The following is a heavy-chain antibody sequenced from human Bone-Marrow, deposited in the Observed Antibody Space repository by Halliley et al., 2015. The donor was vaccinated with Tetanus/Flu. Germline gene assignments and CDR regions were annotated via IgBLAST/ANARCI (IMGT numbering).Heavy chain of an antibody. V-gene: IGHV3-23*01. CDR2: ITGSGGRT. J-gene: IGHJ4*02. CDR3: AKDPPPMAVAFSFDY. D-gene: IGHD6-19*01. Sequence: ITGSGGRTYHSDSVKGRFPISRDNSKNMVYLQINSLRVEDTAVYYCAKDPPPMAVAFSFDYWGQGTLVTVSS.